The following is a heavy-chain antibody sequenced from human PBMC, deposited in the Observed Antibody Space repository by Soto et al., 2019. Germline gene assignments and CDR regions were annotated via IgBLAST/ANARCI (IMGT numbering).Heavy chain of an antibody. CDR2: MNPDSGNP. V-gene: IGHV1-8*01. J-gene: IGHJ4*02. D-gene: IGHD4-17*01. CDR3: ARALYDYGGKRPFDY. CDR1: GYTFTNHD. Sequence: VQLVQSGAEVKKPGASVKVSCKASGYTFTNHDINWVRQATGQGLEWMGWMNPDSGNPGYAQEFQGRLSMTTNTSINTAYMELSSLRSEDTAIYYCARALYDYGGKRPFDYWGQGALVTVSS.